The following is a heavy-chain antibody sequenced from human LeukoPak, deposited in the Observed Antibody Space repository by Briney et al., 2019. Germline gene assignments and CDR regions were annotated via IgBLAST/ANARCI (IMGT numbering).Heavy chain of an antibody. CDR1: GLTFSSYG. J-gene: IGHJ4*02. D-gene: IGHD6-13*01. CDR2: IGDGGDNT. V-gene: IGHV3-23*01. Sequence: GGTLRLSCAASGLTFSSYGMTWGRQAPGKGLEWVSSIGDGGDNTHYADSVKGRFTISRDNSKNTLYLQMSSLRAEDTAVYYCAKRQIGIWYFDDWGQGTLVTVSS. CDR3: AKRQIGIWYFDD.